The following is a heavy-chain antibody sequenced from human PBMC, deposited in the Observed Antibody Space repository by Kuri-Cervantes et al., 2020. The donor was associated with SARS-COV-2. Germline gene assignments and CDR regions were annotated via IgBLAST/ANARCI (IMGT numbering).Heavy chain of an antibody. CDR3: ARGGAGYCSSTSCYLAFDI. CDR2: IYHSGST. J-gene: IGHJ3*02. V-gene: IGHV4-39*07. Sequence: SETLSLTCTVSGGSISSSGYYWGWIRQPPGKGLEWIGSIYHSGSTYYNPSLKSRVTISVDTSKNQFSLKLSSVTAADTAVYYCARGGAGYCSSTSCYLAFDIWGQGTMVTVSS. CDR1: GGSISSSGYY. D-gene: IGHD2-2*01.